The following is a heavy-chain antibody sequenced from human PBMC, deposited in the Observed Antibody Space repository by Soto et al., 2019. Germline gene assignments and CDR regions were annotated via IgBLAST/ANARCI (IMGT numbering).Heavy chain of an antibody. D-gene: IGHD2-2*01. CDR2: ISGSADST. CDR3: AKVGDGSWSSTSCLFRFDY. J-gene: IGHJ4*02. CDR1: GFTFSTYA. V-gene: IGHV3-23*01. Sequence: EVQLLESGGSLVQPGGSLRLSCAASGFTFSTYAMSWVRQAPGKGLEWVSTISGSADSTFYADSVKGRFTIARDNSKNTLYLQMNSLRVDDAAVYYCAKVGDGSWSSTSCLFRFDYWGQGTLANVSS.